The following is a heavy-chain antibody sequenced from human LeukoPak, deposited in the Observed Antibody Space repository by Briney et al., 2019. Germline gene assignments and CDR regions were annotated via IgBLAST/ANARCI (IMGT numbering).Heavy chain of an antibody. CDR3: ARVEGNYYYDSSGYYYDY. CDR2: ISAYNGNT. CDR1: GYTFTSYG. V-gene: IGHV1-18*01. J-gene: IGHJ4*02. Sequence: ASVTVSCKASGYTFTSYGISWVRQAPGQGLEWMGWISAYNGNTNYAQKLQGRVTMTTDTSTSTAYMELRSLRSDDTAVYYCARVEGNYYYDSSGYYYDYWGQGTLVTVSS. D-gene: IGHD3-22*01.